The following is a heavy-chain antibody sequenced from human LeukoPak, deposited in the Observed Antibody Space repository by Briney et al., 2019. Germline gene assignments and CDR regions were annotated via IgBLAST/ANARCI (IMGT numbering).Heavy chain of an antibody. CDR2: IRYDGSNK. D-gene: IGHD6-6*01. Sequence: SGGSLRLSCAASGFTFSSYGMHWVRQAPGKGLEWVAFIRYDGSNKYYADSVKGRFTISRDNSKNTLYLQMNSLRAEDTAVYYCAKKGGIAARRHDAFDIWGQGTMVTVSS. CDR3: AKKGGIAARRHDAFDI. J-gene: IGHJ3*02. V-gene: IGHV3-30*02. CDR1: GFTFSSYG.